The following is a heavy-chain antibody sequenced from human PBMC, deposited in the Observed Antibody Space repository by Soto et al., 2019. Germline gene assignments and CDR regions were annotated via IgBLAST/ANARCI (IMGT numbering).Heavy chain of an antibody. J-gene: IGHJ4*02. CDR1: GGSMIAYY. CDR2: TYYSGST. V-gene: IGHV4-59*01. Sequence: SETLSLTCTVYGGSMIAYYWNWMRQPPGKGLQWIGYTYYSGSTTYNPSLKSRDTISEDSSKNQFSLMLDSVSPADTAVYYCARVRGTAGKRYFDYWGPGTLVTVS. CDR3: ARVRGTAGKRYFDY. D-gene: IGHD6-13*01.